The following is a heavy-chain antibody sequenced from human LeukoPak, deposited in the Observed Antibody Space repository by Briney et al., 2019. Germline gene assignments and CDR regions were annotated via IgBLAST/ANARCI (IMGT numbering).Heavy chain of an antibody. Sequence: GASVKVSCKASGYTFTGYYMHWVRQAPGQGLEWMGRINPNSGGTNYAQKFQGRVTMTRDTSISTAYMELSRLRSDDTAVYYCATTCEGRDAFDIWGQGTMVTVSS. J-gene: IGHJ3*02. CDR3: ATTCEGRDAFDI. CDR1: GYTFTGYY. CDR2: INPNSGGT. V-gene: IGHV1-2*06.